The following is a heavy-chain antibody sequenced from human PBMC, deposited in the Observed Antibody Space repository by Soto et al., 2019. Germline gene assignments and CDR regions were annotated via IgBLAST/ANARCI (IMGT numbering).Heavy chain of an antibody. D-gene: IGHD1-26*01. CDR3: VQGASTAHQPLDS. CDR2: ISGDGNDK. CDR1: GFIFRNFG. Sequence: QVQLVESGGGVVQPGRSLRLSCAASGFIFRNFGMHWVRRAPGKGLEWVAVISGDGNDKYYPDSMKGRFTISXXXXXXXXXLQLNSLRPEDTAVYHCVQGASTAHQPLDSWGQGVLVTVSS. J-gene: IGHJ4*02. V-gene: IGHV3-30*03.